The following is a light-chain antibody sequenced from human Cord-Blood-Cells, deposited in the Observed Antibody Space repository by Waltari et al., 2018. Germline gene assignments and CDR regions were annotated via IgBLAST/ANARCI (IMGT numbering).Light chain of an antibody. CDR3: QQYNSYSWT. CDR2: KAS. J-gene: IGKJ1*01. CDR1: QSISSW. Sequence: DIQMTQSPSTLSASVGDRVTITCRASQSISSWLAWYQQKPGKDPKLLIYKASSLESGVLSRFSGSGSGTEFTLTISSLQPDDFATYYCQQYNSYSWTFGQGTKVEIK. V-gene: IGKV1-5*03.